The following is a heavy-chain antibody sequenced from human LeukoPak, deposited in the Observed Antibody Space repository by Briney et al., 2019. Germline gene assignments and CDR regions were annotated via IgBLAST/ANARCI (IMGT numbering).Heavy chain of an antibody. CDR1: GFTFSTFA. CDR3: AKDLHYNDGRWEFDP. CDR2: VVGGGTT. D-gene: IGHD5-24*01. V-gene: IGHV3-23*01. Sequence: GGSLRLSCAASGFTFSTFAMTWVRQAPGEGLEWVSGVVGGGTTYYADSVKGRFTLSKDNSKKTVYLQMNSLRVEDTAIYYCAKDLHYNDGRWEFDPWGQGTLVTVSS. J-gene: IGHJ5*02.